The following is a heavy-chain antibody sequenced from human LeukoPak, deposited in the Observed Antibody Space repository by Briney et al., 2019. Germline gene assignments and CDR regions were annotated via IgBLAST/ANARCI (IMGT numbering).Heavy chain of an antibody. Sequence: SETLSLTCTVSGGSISSYYWSWLRQPAGKGLEWIGRIYTSGNINYNPSLKSRVTMSVDTSKNQFSLKLSSVTAADTAVYYCARTSGYCSDTNCPFDFWAQGTLVTVSS. J-gene: IGHJ4*02. V-gene: IGHV4-4*07. CDR2: IYTSGNI. D-gene: IGHD2-2*01. CDR1: GGSISSYY. CDR3: ARTSGYCSDTNCPFDF.